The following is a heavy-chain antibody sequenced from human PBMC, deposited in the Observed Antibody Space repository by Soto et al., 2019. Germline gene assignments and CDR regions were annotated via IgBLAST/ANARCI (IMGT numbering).Heavy chain of an antibody. J-gene: IGHJ4*02. CDR1: GFTFSNVA. CDR2: IADGGGST. V-gene: IGHV3-23*01. Sequence: GGSLRLPCVASGFTFSNVAMTWVRQAPGKGLEWVSSIADGGGSTDYADSVKGRFTISRDNSKSTLYLQMNNLRADDTAVYYCAKLYWNPRYFDYWGQGARVTVSS. CDR3: AKLYWNPRYFDY. D-gene: IGHD1-1*01.